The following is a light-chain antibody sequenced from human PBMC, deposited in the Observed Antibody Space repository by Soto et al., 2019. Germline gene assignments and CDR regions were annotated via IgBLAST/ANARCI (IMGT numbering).Light chain of an antibody. V-gene: IGKV3-15*01. Sequence: EVVVTQSPATLSVSPGERVTLSCRASQSVSTNLAWYQQQPGQAPRHLISGASTRATDIPARFSGSGSGTEFTLTNNSLQSEDLAVYYCQQYNNWPLTFGGGTKVEIK. J-gene: IGKJ4*01. CDR3: QQYNNWPLT. CDR1: QSVSTN. CDR2: GAS.